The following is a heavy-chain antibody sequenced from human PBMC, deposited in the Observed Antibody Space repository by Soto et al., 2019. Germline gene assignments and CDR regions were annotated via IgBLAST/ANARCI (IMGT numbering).Heavy chain of an antibody. V-gene: IGHV3-30*18. D-gene: IGHD4-17*01. CDR2: ISYDGSNK. J-gene: IGHJ4*02. CDR1: GFTFSSYG. CDR3: AKGYSSSGVPRTVTTPPVGY. Sequence: GGSLRLSCAASGFTFSSYGMHWVRQAPGKGLEWVAVISYDGSNKYYADSVKGRFTISRDNSKNTLYLQMNSLRAEDTAVYYCAKGYSSSGVPRTVTTPPVGYWGQGTLVTVSS.